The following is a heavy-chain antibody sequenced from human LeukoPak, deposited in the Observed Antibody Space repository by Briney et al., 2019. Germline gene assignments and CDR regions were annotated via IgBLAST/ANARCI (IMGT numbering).Heavy chain of an antibody. CDR2: ISSNGGTT. Sequence: GGSLRLSCSASGFTFSTYAMHWVRQAPGKGLEYVSAISSNGGTTYYADSVKGRFTISRDNSKNTLNLQMSSLRAEDTAIYYCVKNPDYASGSFYFDYWGQGTLVTVSS. V-gene: IGHV3-64D*09. D-gene: IGHD3-10*01. CDR3: VKNPDYASGSFYFDY. CDR1: GFTFSTYA. J-gene: IGHJ4*02.